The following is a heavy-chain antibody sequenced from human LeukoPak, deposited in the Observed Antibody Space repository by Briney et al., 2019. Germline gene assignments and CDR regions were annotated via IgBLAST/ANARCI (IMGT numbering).Heavy chain of an antibody. V-gene: IGHV3-7*01. CDR2: IQQDGSEK. D-gene: IGHD6-19*01. J-gene: IGHJ4*02. Sequence: GGPLRLSCAASGFTFSSYWMIWVRQAPGKGLEWVANIQQDGSEKYYVDSVKGRFTISRDNAKNSLYLQMNSLRDEDTAVYYCAKDRGEQWLVTSFDYWGQGTLVTVSS. CDR1: GFTFSSYW. CDR3: AKDRGEQWLVTSFDY.